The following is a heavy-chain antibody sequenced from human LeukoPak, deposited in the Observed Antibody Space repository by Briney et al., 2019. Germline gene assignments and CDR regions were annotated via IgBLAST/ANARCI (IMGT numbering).Heavy chain of an antibody. D-gene: IGHD6-19*01. CDR2: ISSTGGYT. CDR3: ARGGIAVAVFAFDI. CDR1: GFTFSSYA. J-gene: IGHJ3*02. Sequence: GGSLRLSCAASGFTFSSYAMIWVRQAPGKGLEWVSSISSTGGYTYYADSVKGRFTISRDNAKNSLYAQMNSLRAEDTAVYYCARGGIAVAVFAFDIWGQGTMVTVSS. V-gene: IGHV3-21*01.